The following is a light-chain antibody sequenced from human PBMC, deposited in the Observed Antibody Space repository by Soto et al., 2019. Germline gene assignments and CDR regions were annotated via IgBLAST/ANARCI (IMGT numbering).Light chain of an antibody. Sequence: DIQMTQSPSSLSASVGDRVTITCRARQSISSYLNWYQQTPGKAPKLLIYAASSLQSGVPSTFSGSGYGTDFTLTISSLQPEDFATYDCQQSYSTPRTFGQGTKVAIK. CDR3: QQSYSTPRT. J-gene: IGKJ1*01. CDR2: AAS. V-gene: IGKV1-39*01. CDR1: QSISSY.